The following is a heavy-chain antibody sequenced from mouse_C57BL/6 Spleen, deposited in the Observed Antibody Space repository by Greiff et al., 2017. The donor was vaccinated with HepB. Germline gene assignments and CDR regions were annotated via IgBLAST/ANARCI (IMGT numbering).Heavy chain of an antibody. CDR1: GFNIKNTY. CDR3: ARRDWDGNYFDC. V-gene: IGHV14-3*01. J-gene: IGHJ2*01. CDR2: IDPANGNT. Sequence: EVKLVESVAELVRPGASVKLSCTASGFNIKNTYMHWVQQRPEQGLEWIGRIDPANGNTKYAPKFQGKATITADTSSNTAYLQLSSLTSEDTAIYYCARRDWDGNYFDCWGQGTTLTVSS. D-gene: IGHD4-1*01.